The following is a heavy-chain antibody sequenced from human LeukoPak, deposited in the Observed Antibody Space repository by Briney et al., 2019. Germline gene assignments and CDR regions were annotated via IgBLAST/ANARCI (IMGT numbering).Heavy chain of an antibody. J-gene: IGHJ4*02. V-gene: IGHV3-23*01. CDR1: GFTFNSSA. CDR3: AAGYSSGWYSDY. Sequence: SEGSLRLSCAASGFTFNSSAMSWVRPAPGQRLQWVSAISGSGGSTYYADSVKGRFTISRDISKNTLHLQMNSLRAEDTAVYYCAAGYSSGWYSDYWGQGTLVTVSS. CDR2: ISGSGGST. D-gene: IGHD6-19*01.